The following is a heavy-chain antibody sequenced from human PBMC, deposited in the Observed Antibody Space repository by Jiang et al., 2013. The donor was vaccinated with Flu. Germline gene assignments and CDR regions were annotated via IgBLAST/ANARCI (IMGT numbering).Heavy chain of an antibody. D-gene: IGHD6-6*01. Sequence: SITRYYWSWFRQSPGRDWNPLDISITLGHQPQSLLKSRVSISIDTSKSQFSLTLNSVTAADTAVYFCARTARVPDNWGQGTQVTVSS. CDR2: SITLGH. V-gene: IGHV4-59*01. J-gene: IGHJ4*02. CDR3: ARTARVPDN. CDR1: SITRYY.